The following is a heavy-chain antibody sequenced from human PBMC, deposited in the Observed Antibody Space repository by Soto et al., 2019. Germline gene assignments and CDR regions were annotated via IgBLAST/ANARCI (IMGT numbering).Heavy chain of an antibody. CDR3: ARGGYCSGSSCPGYYYYYYGMDA. Sequence: SETLSLTCIVSGGSVSSDSSYWSWIRQPPGKGLEWIGYIYYTGNTDSNPSLKSRVTISVDTSKNQFSLKLRSVTAADAAVYFRARGGYCSGSSCPGYYYYYYGMDAWGLGTTVTVSS. V-gene: IGHV4-61*01. CDR2: IYYTGNT. D-gene: IGHD2-15*01. J-gene: IGHJ6*02. CDR1: GGSVSSDSSY.